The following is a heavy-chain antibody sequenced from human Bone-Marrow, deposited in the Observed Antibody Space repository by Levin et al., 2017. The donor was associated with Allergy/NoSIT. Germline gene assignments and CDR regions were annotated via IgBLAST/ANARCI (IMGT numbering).Heavy chain of an antibody. CDR3: AREKPRIVGATDYFDS. J-gene: IGHJ4*02. Sequence: GESLKISCAASGFTFSSYWMSWVRQAPGKGLEWVANIKQDGSEKYYVDSVKGRFTISRDNAKNSLYLQMNSLRAEDTAVYYCAREKPRIVGATDYFDSWGQGTLVTVSS. CDR1: GFTFSSYW. CDR2: IKQDGSEK. D-gene: IGHD1-26*01. V-gene: IGHV3-7*01.